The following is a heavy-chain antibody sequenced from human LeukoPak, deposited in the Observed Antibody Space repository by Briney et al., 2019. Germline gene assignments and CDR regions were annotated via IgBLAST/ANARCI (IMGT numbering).Heavy chain of an antibody. V-gene: IGHV4-59*08. J-gene: IGHJ4*02. D-gene: IGHD2-15*01. Sequence: KPSETLSLTCTVSGGSISSYYWSWIRQPPGKGLEWIAYIYYSGSTTYNPSLKSRVTISLDTSKNQFSLKLNSVTVADTAVYYCARSAYCSGGSCYATGLFHYWGQGTLVTASS. CDR2: IYYSGST. CDR1: GGSISSYY. CDR3: ARSAYCSGGSCYATGLFHY.